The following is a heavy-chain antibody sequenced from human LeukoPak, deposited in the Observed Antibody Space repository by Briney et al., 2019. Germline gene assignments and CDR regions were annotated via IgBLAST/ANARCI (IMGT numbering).Heavy chain of an antibody. CDR3: TRENRPFCPFAY. CDR2: ISHDGTT. J-gene: IGHJ4*02. Sequence: SEALSLTCGVSGGPIDITNYWSWVRQAPGKGLEWIGEISHDGTTNYNPSLRSRVAMSLDRANNQFSLTLTSVTAADTAVYYCTRENRPFCPFAYWGQGVLVTVSS. CDR1: GGPIDITNY. V-gene: IGHV4-4*02. D-gene: IGHD2/OR15-2a*01.